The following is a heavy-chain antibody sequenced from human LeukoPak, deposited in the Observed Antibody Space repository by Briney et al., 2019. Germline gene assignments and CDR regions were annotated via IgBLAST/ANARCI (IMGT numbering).Heavy chain of an antibody. D-gene: IGHD6-19*01. J-gene: IGHJ4*02. V-gene: IGHV4-59*01. Sequence: SETLSLTCTVPGGSISSYYWSWIRQPPGKGLEWIGYIYYSGSTNYNPSLKSRVTISVDTSKNQFSLKLSSVTAADTAVYYCARGLVSSGWLDYWGQGTLVTVSS. CDR2: IYYSGST. CDR3: ARGLVSSGWLDY. CDR1: GGSISSYY.